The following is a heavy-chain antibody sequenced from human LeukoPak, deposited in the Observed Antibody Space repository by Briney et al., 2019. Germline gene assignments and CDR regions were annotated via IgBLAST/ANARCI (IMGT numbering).Heavy chain of an antibody. CDR2: IYHSGST. D-gene: IGHD3-22*01. J-gene: IGHJ4*02. CDR1: GYSISSGYY. V-gene: IGHV4-38-2*02. CDR3: AREPGGGYYSASFDY. Sequence: SETLSLTCTVSGYSISSGYYWGWIRQPPGKGLEWIGSIYHSGSTYYNPSLKSRVTISVDTSKNQFSLKLSSVTAADTAVYYCAREPGGGYYSASFDYWGQGTLVTVSS.